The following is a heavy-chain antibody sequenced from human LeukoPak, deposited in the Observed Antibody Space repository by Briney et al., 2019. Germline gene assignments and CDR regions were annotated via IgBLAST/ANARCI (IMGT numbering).Heavy chain of an antibody. CDR2: IKQDGGQI. J-gene: IGHJ4*02. CDR3: ARARGVSTGYRPIDY. V-gene: IGHV3-7*01. Sequence: GGSLRLSCAASEFTFSSYWMSWVRQAPGKGLEWVANIKQDGGQIYYLEPVKGRFSISRDNSKSTLYLQMNSLRAEDTAVYYCARARGVSTGYRPIDYWGQGTLVTVSS. D-gene: IGHD3-22*01. CDR1: EFTFSSYW.